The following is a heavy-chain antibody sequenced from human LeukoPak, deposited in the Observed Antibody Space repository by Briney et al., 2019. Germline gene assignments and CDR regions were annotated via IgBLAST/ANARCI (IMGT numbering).Heavy chain of an antibody. Sequence: GGSLRLSCAASGFTFDDYAMHWVRQAPGEGLEWVSGISWNSGSIGYADSVKGRFTISRDNAKNSLYLQMNSLRAEDTALYYCAKVEYDSSGYYHGFDYWGQGTLVTVSS. CDR2: ISWNSGSI. J-gene: IGHJ4*02. CDR3: AKVEYDSSGYYHGFDY. CDR1: GFTFDDYA. V-gene: IGHV3-9*01. D-gene: IGHD3-22*01.